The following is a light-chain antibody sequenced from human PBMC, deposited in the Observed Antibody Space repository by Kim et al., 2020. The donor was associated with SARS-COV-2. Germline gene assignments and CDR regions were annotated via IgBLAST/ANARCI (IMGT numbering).Light chain of an antibody. V-gene: IGLV1-47*01. CDR1: SSNIGSNY. J-gene: IGLJ1*01. Sequence: QRVTILCSGSSSNIGSNYVSWYQQLPGTAPKLLIYRNNQRPSGVPDRFSGSKSGTSASLAISGLRSEDEADYYCAAWDDSLSGLYVFGTGTKVTVL. CDR3: AAWDDSLSGLYV. CDR2: RNN.